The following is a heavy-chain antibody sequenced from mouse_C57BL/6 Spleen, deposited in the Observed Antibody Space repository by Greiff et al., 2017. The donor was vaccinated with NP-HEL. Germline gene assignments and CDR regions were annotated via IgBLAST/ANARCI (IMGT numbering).Heavy chain of an antibody. CDR2: ISSGSSTI. J-gene: IGHJ4*01. D-gene: IGHD2-3*01. V-gene: IGHV5-17*01. Sequence: VQLQQSGGGLVKPGGSLKLSCAASGFTFSDYGMHWVRQAPEKGLEWVAYISSGSSTIYYADTVKGRFTISRDNAKNTLFLQMTSLRSEDTAMYYCARGGLLYAMDYWGQGTSVTVSS. CDR3: ARGGLLYAMDY. CDR1: GFTFSDYG.